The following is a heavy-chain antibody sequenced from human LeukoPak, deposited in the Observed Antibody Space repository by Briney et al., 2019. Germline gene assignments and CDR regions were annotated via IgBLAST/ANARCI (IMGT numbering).Heavy chain of an antibody. CDR3: ARDNSGSYIDY. CDR2: IYYTGST. Sequence: PSETLSLTCTVSGGSIGTYYWTWIRQPPGKGLEWIGYIYYTGSTNYNPSLRSRVTISVDTSKNQFPLKLSSVTAADTAVYYCARDNSGSYIDYWGQGTLVTVSS. D-gene: IGHD1-26*01. V-gene: IGHV4-59*01. CDR1: GGSIGTYY. J-gene: IGHJ4*02.